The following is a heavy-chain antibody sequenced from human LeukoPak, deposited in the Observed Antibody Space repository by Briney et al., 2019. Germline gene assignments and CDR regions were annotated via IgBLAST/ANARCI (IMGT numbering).Heavy chain of an antibody. D-gene: IGHD5-18*01. CDR3: ARQPNTARIAGFDF. V-gene: IGHV4-39*01. Sequence: SETLSLTCTVSGAAMSSGFNYWVWIRQRPGKGLEWLAGIFFTGPTYYNPSLQSRLPISADSSKNQFSLRVTSVTAADTALYYCARQPNTARIAGFDFWGQGKMVVISS. CDR1: GAAMSSGFNY. J-gene: IGHJ3*01. CDR2: IFFTGPT.